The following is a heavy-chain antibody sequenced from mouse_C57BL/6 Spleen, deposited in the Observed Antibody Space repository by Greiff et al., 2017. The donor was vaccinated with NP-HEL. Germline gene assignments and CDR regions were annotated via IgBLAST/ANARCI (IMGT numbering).Heavy chain of an antibody. CDR3: ARSGTWYGSSYLAY. J-gene: IGHJ3*01. Sequence: QVQLQQPGAELVKPGASVKLSCKASGYTFTSYWMHWVKQRPGQGLEWIGMIHPNSGSTNYNEKFKSKATLTVDKSSSTAYMQLSSLTSEDSAVYYCARSGTWYGSSYLAYWGQGTLVTVSA. V-gene: IGHV1-64*01. CDR2: IHPNSGST. CDR1: GYTFTSYW. D-gene: IGHD1-1*01.